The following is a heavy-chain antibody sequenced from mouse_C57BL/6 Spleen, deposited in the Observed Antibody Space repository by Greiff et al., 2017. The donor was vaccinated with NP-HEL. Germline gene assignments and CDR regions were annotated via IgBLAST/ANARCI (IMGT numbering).Heavy chain of an antibody. Sequence: DVKLVESGPELVKPGASVKIPCKASGYTFTDYNMDWVKQSHGKSLEWIGDINPNNGGTIYNQKFKGKATLTVDKSSSTAYMELRSLTSEDTAVYYCARRIYDGYPGAMDYWGQGTSVTVSS. CDR1: GYTFTDYN. D-gene: IGHD2-3*01. CDR3: ARRIYDGYPGAMDY. V-gene: IGHV1-18*01. CDR2: INPNNGGT. J-gene: IGHJ4*01.